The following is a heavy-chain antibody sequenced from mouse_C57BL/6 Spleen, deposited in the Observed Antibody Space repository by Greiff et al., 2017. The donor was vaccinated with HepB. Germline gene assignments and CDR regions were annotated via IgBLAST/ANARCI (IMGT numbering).Heavy chain of an antibody. CDR1: GYTFTDYY. D-gene: IGHD2-4*01. J-gene: IGHJ4*01. V-gene: IGHV1-26*01. CDR3: ARGMGHLYYDYDGAYAMDY. Sequence: EVQLQQSGPELVKPGASVKISCKASGYTFTDYYMNWVKQSHGKSLEWIGDINPNNGGTSYNQKFKGKATLTVDKSSSTAYMELRSLTSEDSAVYYCARGMGHLYYDYDGAYAMDYWGQGTSVTVSS. CDR2: INPNNGGT.